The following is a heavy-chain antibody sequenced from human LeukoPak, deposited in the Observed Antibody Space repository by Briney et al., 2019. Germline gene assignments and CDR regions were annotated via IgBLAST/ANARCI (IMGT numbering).Heavy chain of an antibody. V-gene: IGHV4-39*01. CDR1: GDSLSSSDDY. Sequence: PSETLSLTCAVFGDSLSSSDDYWAWIRQPPGKGLDWIASLHNSGSTFYSLSLRSRVTVFLDTSNNQFSLRLFSVTAADTAVYYCARARTGEMAGSWYFALWGRGTLVTVSS. CDR3: ARARTGEMAGSWYFAL. J-gene: IGHJ2*01. D-gene: IGHD5-24*01. CDR2: LHNSGST.